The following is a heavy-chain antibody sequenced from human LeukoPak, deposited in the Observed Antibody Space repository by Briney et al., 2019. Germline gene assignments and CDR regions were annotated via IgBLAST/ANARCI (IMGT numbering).Heavy chain of an antibody. CDR2: INPNSGGT. CDR3: GRGLITMIVVVDV. D-gene: IGHD3-22*01. J-gene: IGHJ4*02. CDR1: GYTFTGYY. V-gene: IGHV1-2*02. Sequence: GASVKVSCKXSGYTFTGYYMHWVRQAPGQGLEWMGWINPNSGGTNYSQKFQGRVTMTRDTSISTAYMELSRLRSDDTAVYYCGRGLITMIVVVDVWGQGTLVTVSS.